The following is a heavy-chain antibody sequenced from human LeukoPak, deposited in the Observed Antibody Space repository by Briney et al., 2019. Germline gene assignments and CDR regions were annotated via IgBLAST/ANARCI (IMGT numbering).Heavy chain of an antibody. CDR2: IKQDGTEK. J-gene: IGHJ4*02. V-gene: IGHV3-7*01. CDR1: GFTFGDYA. Sequence: GGSLRLSCTASGFTFGDYAMSWVRQAPGKGLEWVANIKQDGTEKYYVDSVKGRFTISSDNAKNSLYLQMNSLRVEDAAVYYCAKVAKYYYGSETYYFFEHWGQGTPVTASS. D-gene: IGHD3-10*01. CDR3: AKVAKYYYGSETYYFFEH.